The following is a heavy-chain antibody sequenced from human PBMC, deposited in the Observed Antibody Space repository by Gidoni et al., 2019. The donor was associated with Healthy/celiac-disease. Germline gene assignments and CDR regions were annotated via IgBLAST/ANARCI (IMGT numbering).Heavy chain of an antibody. J-gene: IGHJ4*02. V-gene: IGHV4-34*01. Sequence: QVQLQQWGAGLLKPSETLSLTCAVYGGSFSGYYWSWIRQPPGKGLEWIGEINHSGSTNYNPSLTSRVTISVDTSKNQFSLKLSSVTAADTAVYYCARIGEGAHFDYWGQGTLVTVSS. CDR1: GGSFSGYY. D-gene: IGHD1-26*01. CDR2: INHSGST. CDR3: ARIGEGAHFDY.